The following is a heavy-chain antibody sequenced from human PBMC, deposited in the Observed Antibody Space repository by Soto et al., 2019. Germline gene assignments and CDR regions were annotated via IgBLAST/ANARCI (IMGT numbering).Heavy chain of an antibody. CDR2: IDDRGIYM. J-gene: IGHJ6*02. Sequence: GGSLRLPCPASGFSLRPYTVTWVRQAPGKRLGWVSSIDDRGIYMHYADSVKCRFTVSRDNAANLVYLKMVGLGVEDTAVYYCAREGVDDPNMCRYGGLDVWGQGTTVTCSS. CDR3: AREGVDDPNMCRYGGLDV. D-gene: IGHD5-18*01. CDR1: GFSLRPYT. V-gene: IGHV3-21*01.